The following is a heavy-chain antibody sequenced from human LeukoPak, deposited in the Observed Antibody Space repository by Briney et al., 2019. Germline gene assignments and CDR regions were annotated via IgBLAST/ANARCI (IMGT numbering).Heavy chain of an antibody. Sequence: SETLSLTCTVSGGSISSSSYYWGWIRQPPGKGLEWIGSIYYSGSTYCNPSLKSRVTISVDTSKNQFSLKLSSVTAADTAMYYCARLSGAPVRHPIYHFDYWGQGTLVTVSS. CDR1: GGSISSSSYY. CDR3: ARLSGAPVRHPIYHFDY. V-gene: IGHV4-39*01. CDR2: IYYSGST. J-gene: IGHJ4*02. D-gene: IGHD2-2*02.